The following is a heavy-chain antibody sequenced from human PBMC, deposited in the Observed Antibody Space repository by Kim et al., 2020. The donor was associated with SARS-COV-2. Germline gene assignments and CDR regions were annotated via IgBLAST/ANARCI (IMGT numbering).Heavy chain of an antibody. CDR2: IKQDGSEK. V-gene: IGHV3-7*03. J-gene: IGHJ4*02. D-gene: IGHD3-22*01. CDR3: AREGGSITMIVVAEKPFDY. Sequence: GGSLRLSCAASGFTFSSYWMSWVRQAPGKGLEWVANIKQDGSEKYYVDSVKGRFTISRDNAKNSLYLQMNSLRAEDTAVYYCAREGGSITMIVVAEKPFDYWGQGTLVTVSS. CDR1: GFTFSSYW.